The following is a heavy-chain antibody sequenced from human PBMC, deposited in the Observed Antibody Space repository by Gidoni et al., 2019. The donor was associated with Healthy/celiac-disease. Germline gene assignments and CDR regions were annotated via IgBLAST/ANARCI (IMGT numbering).Heavy chain of an antibody. D-gene: IGHD2-15*01. V-gene: IGHV4-31*01. CDR1: GGSISSGGYY. CDR3: ARGYCSGGSCYGGARPGGFDP. J-gene: IGHJ5*02. CDR2: IYYSGST. Sequence: QVQLQESGPGLVKPSQTLSLTCTVSGGSISSGGYYWSWIRQHPGKGLEWIGYIYYSGSTYYNPSLKSLVTISVDTSKNQFSLKLSSVTAADTAVYYCARGYCSGGSCYGGARPGGFDPWGQGTLVTVSS.